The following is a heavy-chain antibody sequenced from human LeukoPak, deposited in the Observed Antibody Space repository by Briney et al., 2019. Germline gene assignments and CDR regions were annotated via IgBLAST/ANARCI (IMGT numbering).Heavy chain of an antibody. D-gene: IGHD5-24*01. Sequence: ASVKVSCKASGGTFSSYAISWVRQAPGQGLEWMGRIIPILGIANYAQKFQGRVTITADKSTSTAYMELSSLRSEDTAVYYCARVPRDGYNYSFDYWGQGTLVTVSS. J-gene: IGHJ4*02. CDR2: IIPILGIA. CDR1: GGTFSSYA. V-gene: IGHV1-69*04. CDR3: ARVPRDGYNYSFDY.